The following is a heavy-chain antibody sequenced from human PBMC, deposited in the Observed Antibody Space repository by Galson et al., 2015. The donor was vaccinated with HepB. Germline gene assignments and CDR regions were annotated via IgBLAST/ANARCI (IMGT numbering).Heavy chain of an antibody. D-gene: IGHD2-15*01. CDR1: GGSISGYY. V-gene: IGHV4-59*12. CDR2: IFYSGTT. CDR3: ARRGGSRLTATFDY. Sequence: ETLSLTCTVSGGSISGYYWTWVRQPPGKGLEWIGNIFYSGTTNYNPSLKSRVTLSVDTSRKQFALKLRSLSAADTAVYFCARRGGSRLTATFDYWGQGVLVTVSS. J-gene: IGHJ4*02.